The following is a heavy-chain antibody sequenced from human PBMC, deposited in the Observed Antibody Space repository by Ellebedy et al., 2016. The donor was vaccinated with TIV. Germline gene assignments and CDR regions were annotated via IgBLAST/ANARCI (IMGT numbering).Heavy chain of an antibody. CDR2: ISSSGSTI. CDR3: ARDEARGVTHYGMDA. D-gene: IGHD3-10*01. CDR1: GFTLSSYE. V-gene: IGHV3-48*03. Sequence: PGGSLRLSCAASGFTLSSYEMNWVRQAPGKGLEWVSYISSSGSTIYYADFVKGRFTISRDNAKNSLYLQMNSLRAEDTAVYYCARDEARGVTHYGMDAWGQGTTVTVSS. J-gene: IGHJ6*02.